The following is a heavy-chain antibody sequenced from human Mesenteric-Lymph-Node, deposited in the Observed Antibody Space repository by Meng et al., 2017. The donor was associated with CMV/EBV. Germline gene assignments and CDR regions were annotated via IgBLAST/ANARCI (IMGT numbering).Heavy chain of an antibody. CDR1: GFTLSDYY. D-gene: IGHD3-10*01. J-gene: IGHJ6*02. CDR2: ISASGATT. Sequence: GESLKISCAASGFTLSDYYMSWIRQAPGKGLEWVSAISASGATTYYADSVQGRFTISRDTSKNTLSLQMNSLRAEDTALYYCAKRREMGRGVQYYYDMDVWGQGTTVTVSS. CDR3: AKRREMGRGVQYYYDMDV. V-gene: IGHV3-23*01.